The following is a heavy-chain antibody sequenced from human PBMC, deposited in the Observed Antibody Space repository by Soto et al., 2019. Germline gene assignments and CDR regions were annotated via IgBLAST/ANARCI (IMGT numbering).Heavy chain of an antibody. D-gene: IGHD3-22*01. J-gene: IGHJ4*02. CDR3: AKFPPQRITMIGRNNRPFDY. V-gene: IGHV3-23*01. CDR1: GFTFSSYA. CDR2: ISGSGGST. Sequence: GGSLRLSCAASGFTFSSYAMSWVRQAPGKGLGWVSAISGSGGSTYYADSVKGRFTISRDNSKNTLYLQMNSLRAEDTAVYYCAKFPPQRITMIGRNNRPFDYWGQGTLVNVSS.